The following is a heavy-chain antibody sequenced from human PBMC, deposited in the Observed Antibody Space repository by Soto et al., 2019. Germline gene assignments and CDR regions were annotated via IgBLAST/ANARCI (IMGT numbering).Heavy chain of an antibody. D-gene: IGHD3-10*01. CDR1: GGSISNSY. Sequence: SETLSLTCTVSGGSISNSYWIWIRQSPGKGLEWIGYIYSNGNTNYNPSLKSRLTISIDPSKNQFSLKLSSLSAADTAVYYCARHSPPFFYGSGPWDVWGQGTTVTV. CDR2: IYSNGNT. J-gene: IGHJ6*02. CDR3: ARHSPPFFYGSGPWDV. V-gene: IGHV4-59*08.